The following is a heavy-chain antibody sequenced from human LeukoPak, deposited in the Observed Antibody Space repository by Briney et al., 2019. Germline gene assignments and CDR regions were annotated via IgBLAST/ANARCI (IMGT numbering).Heavy chain of an antibody. CDR2: ISYDGSNK. V-gene: IGHV3-30*18. D-gene: IGHD3-22*01. CDR3: AKGPYYYDSSGYISC. Sequence: PGGSLRLSCAASGFTFSSYGIHWVRQAPGKGLEWVAVISYDGSNKYYADSVKGRFTISRDNSKNTLYLQMNSLRAEDTAVYYCAKGPYYYDSSGYISCWGQGTLVTVSS. CDR1: GFTFSSYG. J-gene: IGHJ4*02.